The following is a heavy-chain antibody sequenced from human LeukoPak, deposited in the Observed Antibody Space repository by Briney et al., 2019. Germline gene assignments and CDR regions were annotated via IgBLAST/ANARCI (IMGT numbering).Heavy chain of an antibody. J-gene: IGHJ5*02. Sequence: SETLSLTCTVSGGSISSYYWSWIRQPPGKGLEWIGSIYYSGSTCYNPSLKSRVTMSVDTSKNQFSLKLSSVTAADTAVYYCARDLSDWLLGFNLAFDPWGQGTLVTVSS. V-gene: IGHV4-59*12. CDR2: IYYSGST. D-gene: IGHD3-9*01. CDR3: ARDLSDWLLGFNLAFDP. CDR1: GGSISSYY.